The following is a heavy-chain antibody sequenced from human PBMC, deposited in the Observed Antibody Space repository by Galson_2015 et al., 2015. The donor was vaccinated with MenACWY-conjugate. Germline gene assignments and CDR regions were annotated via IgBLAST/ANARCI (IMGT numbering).Heavy chain of an antibody. J-gene: IGHJ4*02. D-gene: IGHD2-15*01. CDR1: GFTFSSYA. CDR2: ISSNGGST. Sequence: LRLSCAASGFTFSSYAMHWVRQAPGKGLEYVSAISSNGGSTYYADSVKGRFTISRDNSKNTLYLQMSSLRAEDTAVYYCVKGRPVDIVVVVAATHFDYWGQGTLVTVSS. CDR3: VKGRPVDIVVVVAATHFDY. V-gene: IGHV3-64D*06.